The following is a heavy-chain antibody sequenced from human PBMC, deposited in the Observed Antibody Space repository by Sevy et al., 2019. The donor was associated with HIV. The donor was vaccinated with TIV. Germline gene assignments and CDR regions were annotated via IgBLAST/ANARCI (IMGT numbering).Heavy chain of an antibody. CDR1: GGSVSSGNSY. CDR2: TSYIGST. J-gene: IGHJ4*02. D-gene: IGHD3-10*01. V-gene: IGHV4-61*01. CDR3: VRDRIDAAGGYFDY. Sequence: SETLSLTCAVSGGSVSSGNSYWGWIRQPPGKGLEWIGYTSYIGSTNYNPSLKSRVTISVDTSKNLLSLSPGSVTAADTAVYYCVRDRIDAAGGYFDYWGQGTLGTVSS.